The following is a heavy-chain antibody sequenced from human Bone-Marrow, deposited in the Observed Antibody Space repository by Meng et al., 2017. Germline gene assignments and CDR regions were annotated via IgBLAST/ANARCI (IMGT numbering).Heavy chain of an antibody. D-gene: IGHD5-24*01. CDR3: ATQESRDGHSPY. J-gene: IGHJ4*02. V-gene: IGHV4-4*02. CDR2: TYHSGTT. Sequence: QVQLQESGPGLVEPSGTLSLTCTVSGASITISHWFTWVRQPPGKGLEWIGETYHSGTTTYSPSLKSRVTISIDKSRNHFPLKLTSVTAADTAIYYCATQESRDGHSPYWGQGTLVTVSS. CDR1: GASITISHW.